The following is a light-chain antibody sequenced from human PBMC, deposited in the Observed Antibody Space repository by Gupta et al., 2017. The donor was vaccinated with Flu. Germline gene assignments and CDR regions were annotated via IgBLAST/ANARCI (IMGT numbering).Light chain of an antibody. CDR1: QSVSSSY. CDR3: QQYGSSPSYS. J-gene: IGKJ2*03. CDR2: GAS. Sequence: EIVLTQSPGTLSLSPGERATLSCRASQSVSSSYLAWYQQKPGQPPRPLIYGASSRATGIPDRFSGSGSGTDFTLTISRLEPEDFAVYYCQQYGSSPSYSFGQGTKLEIK. V-gene: IGKV3-20*01.